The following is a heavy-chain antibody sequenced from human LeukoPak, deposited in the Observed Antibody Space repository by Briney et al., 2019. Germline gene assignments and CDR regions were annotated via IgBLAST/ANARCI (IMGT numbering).Heavy chain of an antibody. CDR2: IYHSGST. D-gene: IGHD3-10*01. CDR1: GGSISSGGYS. V-gene: IGHV4-30-2*01. J-gene: IGHJ4*02. CDR3: AREYGSGSYYSHKVAYCFDY. Sequence: SQALSLTCAVSGGSISSGGYSWSWIRQPPGKGLEWIGYIYHSGSTYYNPSLKSRVTISVDRSKNQFSLKLSSVTAADTAVYYCAREYGSGSYYSHKVAYCFDYWGQGTLVTVSS.